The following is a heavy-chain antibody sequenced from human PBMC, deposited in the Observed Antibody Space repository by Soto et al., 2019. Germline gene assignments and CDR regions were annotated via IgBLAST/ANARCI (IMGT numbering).Heavy chain of an antibody. CDR2: IRQDGSGK. D-gene: IGHD4-4*01. J-gene: IGHJ4*01. CDR3: SRAGILTTPYYFDY. Sequence: GGSLRLSCVGSGFTFSSNWMTWVRQAPGKGLEWVGNIRQDGSGKNYVDSVKGRFTISRDDSKNSLFLQMYGLKTEDTAVYYCSRAGILTTPYYFDYWGQGTLVTVSS. V-gene: IGHV3-7*05. CDR1: GFTFSSNW.